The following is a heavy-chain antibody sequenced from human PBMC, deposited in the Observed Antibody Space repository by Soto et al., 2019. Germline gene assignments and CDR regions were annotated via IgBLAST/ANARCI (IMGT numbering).Heavy chain of an antibody. Sequence: ASVNGSCKTSGGTFSNYAISWVRQSPGQGLEWMGGIIPIFGTANYAQKFQGRVTITADESTSTAYMELSSLRSEDTAVYYCARDLSGSYYGVGIDYWGQGTLVTVSS. CDR1: GGTFSNYA. D-gene: IGHD1-26*01. J-gene: IGHJ4*02. CDR3: ARDLSGSYYGVGIDY. CDR2: IIPIFGTA. V-gene: IGHV1-69*01.